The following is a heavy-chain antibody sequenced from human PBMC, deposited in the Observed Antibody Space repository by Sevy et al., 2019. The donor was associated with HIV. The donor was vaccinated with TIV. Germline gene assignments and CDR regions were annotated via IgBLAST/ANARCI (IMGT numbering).Heavy chain of an antibody. V-gene: IGHV3-7*01. CDR1: GFTFSSYW. D-gene: IGHD2-15*01. CDR3: ARESIGRAFDI. J-gene: IGHJ3*02. CDR2: IKQDGSEK. Sequence: GGSLRLSCAASGFTFSSYWMSWVRQAPGKGLEWVANIKQDGSEKDYVYSVKGRFTISRDNAKNSLYLQMNSLRAEDTAVYYCARESIGRAFDIWGQGTMVTVSS.